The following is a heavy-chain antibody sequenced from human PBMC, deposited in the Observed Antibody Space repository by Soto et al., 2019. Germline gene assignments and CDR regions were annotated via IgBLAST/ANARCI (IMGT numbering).Heavy chain of an antibody. D-gene: IGHD1-1*01. CDR3: ARCNWNDRCFDY. J-gene: IGHJ4*02. CDR1: VYTFTGYY. V-gene: IGHV1-2*04. Sequence: ASVKVSCTASVYTFTGYYMHWVRPAPGQGLEWMGWINPNSGGTNYAQKFQGWVTMTRDTSISTAYMELSRLRSDDTAVYYCARCNWNDRCFDYWGQGTLVTVSS. CDR2: INPNSGGT.